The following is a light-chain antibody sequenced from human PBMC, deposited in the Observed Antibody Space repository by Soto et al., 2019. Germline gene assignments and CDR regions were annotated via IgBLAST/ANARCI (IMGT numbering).Light chain of an antibody. J-gene: IGLJ2*01. V-gene: IGLV2-14*01. CDR2: DVS. CDR1: SSDVGTYKY. CDR3: SSYTSSSTLV. Sequence: QSALTQPASVSGSPGQSITISCTGNSSDVGTYKYVSWYQQHPGKAPKLMIYDVSNRPSGVSNRFSGSKSGNTASLTISGLQAEDEADYYCSSYTSSSTLVFGGGTKVTVL.